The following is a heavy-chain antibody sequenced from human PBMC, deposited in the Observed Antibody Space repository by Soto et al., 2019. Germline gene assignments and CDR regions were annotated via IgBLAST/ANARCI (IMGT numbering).Heavy chain of an antibody. CDR1: RGTFSKYA. CDR2: IIPIFDSR. J-gene: IGHJ6*02. Sequence: QVQLVQSGAEVKKPGSSVKVSCKASRGTFSKYAFNWVRQAPGQGLEWMGWIIPIFDSRNYAEKFQGRVTITADESTSTAYRELRSLRFEDTAVYYCARGETYLGVWGQGTTVTVSS. CDR3: ARGETYLGV. D-gene: IGHD3-16*01. V-gene: IGHV1-69*01.